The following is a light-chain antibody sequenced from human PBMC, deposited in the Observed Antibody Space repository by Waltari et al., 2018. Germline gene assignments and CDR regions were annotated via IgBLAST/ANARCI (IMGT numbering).Light chain of an antibody. CDR1: QDISIF. J-gene: IGKJ3*01. V-gene: IGKV1-33*01. CDR2: DAS. Sequence: DLKMTQSPSSLSASLGERVTITCQASQDISIFLNWYQQKPGEAPNLLIYDASILQAGVPSRLSGGGSGTDFTLTISSLQPEDVATYYCQQYDDLPPFTFGPGTKVDLK. CDR3: QQYDDLPPFT.